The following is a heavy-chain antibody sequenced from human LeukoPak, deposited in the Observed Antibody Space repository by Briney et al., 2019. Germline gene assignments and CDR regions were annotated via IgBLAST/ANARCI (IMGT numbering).Heavy chain of an antibody. CDR3: ARTGLAYYDSSGYHDY. D-gene: IGHD3-22*01. J-gene: IGHJ4*02. CDR2: ISAYNGNT. V-gene: IGHV1-18*01. Sequence: ASVKVSCKASGYTFTSYGISWVRQAPGQGVEWMGWISAYNGNTNYAQKLQGRVTMTTDTSTSTAYMELRSLRSDDTAVYYCARTGLAYYDSSGYHDYWGQGTLVTVSS. CDR1: GYTFTSYG.